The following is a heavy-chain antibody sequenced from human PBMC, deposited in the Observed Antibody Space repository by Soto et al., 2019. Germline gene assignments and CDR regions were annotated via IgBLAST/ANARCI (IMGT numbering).Heavy chain of an antibody. D-gene: IGHD3-22*01. CDR3: ARENRWHNDDSSGYARYYYYGMDV. J-gene: IGHJ6*02. V-gene: IGHV1-69*06. Sequence: QVQLVQSGAEVKKPGSSVKVSCKASGGTFSSYAISWVRQAPGQGLEWMGGIIPIFGTANYAQKFQGRVTITADKSTSTAYMELSSLGSEDTAVYYCARENRWHNDDSSGYARYYYYGMDVWGQGTTVTVSS. CDR2: IIPIFGTA. CDR1: GGTFSSYA.